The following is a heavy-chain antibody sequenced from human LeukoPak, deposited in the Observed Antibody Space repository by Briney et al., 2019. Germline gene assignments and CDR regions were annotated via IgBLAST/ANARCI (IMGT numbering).Heavy chain of an antibody. J-gene: IGHJ4*02. V-gene: IGHV4-39*07. CDR3: ARDSEMTTIDY. Sequence: SETLSLTCTDSGGSISSSSYYWGWIRQPPGKGLEWIGSIYYSGTTYYNPSLKSRVTISVDTSKNQFSLKLSSVTAADTAVYYCARDSEMTTIDYWGQGTLVTVSS. CDR1: GGSISSSSYY. CDR2: IYYSGTT. D-gene: IGHD5-24*01.